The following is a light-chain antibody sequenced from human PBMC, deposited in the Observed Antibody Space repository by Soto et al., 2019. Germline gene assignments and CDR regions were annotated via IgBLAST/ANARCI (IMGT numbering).Light chain of an antibody. CDR1: QSIDIW. J-gene: IGKJ1*01. V-gene: IGKV1-5*03. Sequence: DVQMTQSPSTLSASVGDRVTITCRASQSIDIWLAWYQQKPGKAPNLLIYKASTLETGAPSRFTGSGSGTAVTLTISSLPPDDFATYYCQQYNTFSTFGQGTKVEMK. CDR3: QQYNTFST. CDR2: KAS.